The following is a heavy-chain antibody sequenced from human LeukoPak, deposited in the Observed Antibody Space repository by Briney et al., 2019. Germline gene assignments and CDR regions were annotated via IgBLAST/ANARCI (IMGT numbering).Heavy chain of an antibody. CDR1: GFTFSGSA. CDR3: TRRQERWPDMFDY. CDR2: IRSKANSYAT. Sequence: GGSLRLSCAASGFTFSGSAMHWVRQASGKGLEWVGRIRSKANSYATAYAASVKGRFTISRDDSKNTAYLQMNSLKTEDTAVYYCTRRQERWPDMFDYWGQGTLVTVSS. J-gene: IGHJ4*02. D-gene: IGHD4-23*01. V-gene: IGHV3-73*01.